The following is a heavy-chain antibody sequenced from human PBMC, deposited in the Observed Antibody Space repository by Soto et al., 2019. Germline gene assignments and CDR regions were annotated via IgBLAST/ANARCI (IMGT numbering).Heavy chain of an antibody. D-gene: IGHD3-3*01. CDR2: ISGSGGST. CDR3: AKDHLLFWEWLFWFDP. Sequence: EVQLLESGGGLVQPGGSLRLSCAASGFTCSSYAMSWVRQAPGKGLEWVSAISGSGGSTYYADSVKGRFTISRDNSKKSLYRQMSRLRAVDTAVYYCAKDHLLFWEWLFWFDPWGQGTLVTVSS. J-gene: IGHJ5*02. V-gene: IGHV3-23*01. CDR1: GFTCSSYA.